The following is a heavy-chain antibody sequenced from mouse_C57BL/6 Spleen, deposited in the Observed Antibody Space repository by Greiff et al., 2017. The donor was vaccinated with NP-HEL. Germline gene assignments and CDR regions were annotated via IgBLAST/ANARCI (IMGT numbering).Heavy chain of an antibody. D-gene: IGHD1-1*01. V-gene: IGHV1-52*01. CDR2: IDPSDSET. CDR1: GYTFTSYW. Sequence: VQLQQPGAELVRPGSSVKLSCKASGYTFTSYWMHWVKQRPIQGLEWIGNIDPSDSETHYNQKFKDKATLTVDKSSSTAYMQLSSLTSEDSAVYYCARGDYYGLYAMDYWGQGTSVTVSS. CDR3: ARGDYYGLYAMDY. J-gene: IGHJ4*01.